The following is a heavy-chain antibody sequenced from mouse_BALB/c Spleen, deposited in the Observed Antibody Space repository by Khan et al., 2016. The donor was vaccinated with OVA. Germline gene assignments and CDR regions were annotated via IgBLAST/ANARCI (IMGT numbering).Heavy chain of an antibody. J-gene: IGHJ3*01. CDR3: SRSNGNYWFAY. CDR2: INTYIGEP. D-gene: IGHD2-1*01. V-gene: IGHV9-3-1*01. CDR1: GYTFTNYG. Sequence: QVQLQQSGPELKKPGETVKISCRACGYTFTNYGMNWVKQAPGQGLKWMGWINTYIGEPTYADDFKGRFAFSLETSASTAYLQINNLKNEDTATSFCSRSNGNYWFAYWGQGTLVTVSA.